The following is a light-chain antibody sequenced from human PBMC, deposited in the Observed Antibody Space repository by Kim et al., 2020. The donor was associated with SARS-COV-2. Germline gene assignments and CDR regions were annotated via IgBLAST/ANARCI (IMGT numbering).Light chain of an antibody. Sequence: TLSVAPGERATLSCRASQSVSSNLAWYQQKPGQAPRLLIYGASTRATGIPARFSGSGSGTEFTLTISSLQSEDFAVYYCQQYNNCPFGQGTKLEI. V-gene: IGKV3-15*01. CDR3: QQYNNCP. CDR2: GAS. CDR1: QSVSSN. J-gene: IGKJ2*01.